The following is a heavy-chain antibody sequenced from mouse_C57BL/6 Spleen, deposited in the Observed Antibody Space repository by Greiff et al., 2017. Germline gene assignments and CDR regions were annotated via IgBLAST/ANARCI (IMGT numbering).Heavy chain of an antibody. Sequence: EVMLVESGEGLVKPGGSLKLSCAASGFTFSSYAMSWVRQTPEKRLEWVAYISSGGDYIYYADTVKGRFTISRDNARNTLYLQMSSLKSEDTAMYYCTREGDYGNHWYFDVWGTGTTVTVSS. V-gene: IGHV5-9-1*02. CDR1: GFTFSSYA. D-gene: IGHD2-1*01. J-gene: IGHJ1*03. CDR3: TREGDYGNHWYFDV. CDR2: ISSGGDYI.